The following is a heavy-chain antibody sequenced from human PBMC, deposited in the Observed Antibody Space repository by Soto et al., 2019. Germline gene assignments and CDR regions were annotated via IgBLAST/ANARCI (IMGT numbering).Heavy chain of an antibody. CDR3: MDV. CDR2: ISGGIDTS. CDR1: GFTFSSYA. Sequence: GGSLRLSCAASGFTFSSYAMSWVRQAPGRRLEWVSTISGGIDTSYHAGSVGGRFSISRDDSKNTVYLQMNNLRAEDTALYYYMDVWGKGTTVTVSS. V-gene: IGHV3-23*01. J-gene: IGHJ6*03.